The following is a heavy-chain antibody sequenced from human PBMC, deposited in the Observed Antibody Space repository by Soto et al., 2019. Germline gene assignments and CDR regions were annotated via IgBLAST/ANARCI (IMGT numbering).Heavy chain of an antibody. D-gene: IGHD3-10*01. V-gene: IGHV4-59*01. CDR3: AREIPSSGYFDY. J-gene: IGHJ4*02. CDR1: GGSLSSYY. CDR2: IYYRGST. Sequence: SETPSPTCPFSGGSLSSYYRSWGRQPPGKGLEWIGYIYYRGSTDYNPSLRSRLTISVDTSKNQFSLQLTSVTAADTAVYYCAREIPSSGYFDYWGQGTLVTVSS.